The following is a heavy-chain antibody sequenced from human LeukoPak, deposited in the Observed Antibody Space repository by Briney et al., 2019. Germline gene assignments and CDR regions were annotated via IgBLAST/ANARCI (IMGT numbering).Heavy chain of an antibody. Sequence: GGSPRLSCAASGFSFSDFYMSWIRQAPGKGLEWVSYISSSGRTLYNADSVKGRFTISRDNAKNSLYLQMNSLRVEDTAVYYCARDGTGTTGFDPWGQGTLVTVSS. CDR3: ARDGTGTTGFDP. D-gene: IGHD1-7*01. V-gene: IGHV3-11*01. CDR2: ISSSGRTL. J-gene: IGHJ5*02. CDR1: GFSFSDFY.